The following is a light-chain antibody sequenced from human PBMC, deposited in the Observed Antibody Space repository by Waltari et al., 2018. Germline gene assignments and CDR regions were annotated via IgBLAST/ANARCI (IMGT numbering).Light chain of an antibody. V-gene: IGLV2-14*03. CDR3: ASYKTRGRK. CDR2: DVS. J-gene: IGLJ2*01. Sequence: QSALPQPASVSGSPGQSITIPCTGTTSDVGGYNYVSWYQQHPGKAPKLMIYDVSTRPSGVSNRFSGSKSGNTASLTISGLQAEDEADYYCASYKTRGRKFGGGTKLTVL. CDR1: TSDVGGYNY.